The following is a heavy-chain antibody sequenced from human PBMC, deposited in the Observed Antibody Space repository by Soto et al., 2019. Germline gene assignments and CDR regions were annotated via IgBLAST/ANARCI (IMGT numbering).Heavy chain of an antibody. Sequence: SETLSLTCAVSGGSITINNYYWVWIRQPPGKGLEWIANIYYGGSAYYNPSLKGRVTISVDTSKNDFSLKLTSVTAADAAVYYCARRLGGSSDFDSWGQGTLVTVSS. CDR1: GGSITINNYY. CDR2: IYYGGSA. J-gene: IGHJ4*02. CDR3: ARRLGGSSDFDS. D-gene: IGHD1-26*01. V-gene: IGHV4-39*02.